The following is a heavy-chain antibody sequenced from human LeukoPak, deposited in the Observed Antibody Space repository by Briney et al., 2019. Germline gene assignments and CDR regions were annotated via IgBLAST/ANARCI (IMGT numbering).Heavy chain of an antibody. D-gene: IGHD2-15*01. CDR2: IIPIFGTA. CDR3: ARDTQLLLQHYVDY. J-gene: IGHJ4*02. Sequence: ASVKVSCKASGGTFSSYAISWVRQAPGQGLEWVGGIIPIFGTANYAQKFQGRVTITADESTSTAYMELSSLRSEDTAVYYCARDTQLLLQHYVDYWGQGTLVTVSS. V-gene: IGHV1-69*13. CDR1: GGTFSSYA.